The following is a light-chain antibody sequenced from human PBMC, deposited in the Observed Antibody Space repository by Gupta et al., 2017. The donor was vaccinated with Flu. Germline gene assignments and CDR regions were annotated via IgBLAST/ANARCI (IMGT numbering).Light chain of an antibody. CDR3: SSNTSSSTVV. Sequence: QSALTPPASVSGSPGQSINISCTGTSSDVGGYNYVSWYQQHPGKAPKLMVYEVSNRPTGVSIRFSGSKSGNTASLTIAGLQAEDEADYYCSSNTSSSTVVFGGGTKLTVL. V-gene: IGLV2-14*01. CDR1: SSDVGGYNY. J-gene: IGLJ2*01. CDR2: EVS.